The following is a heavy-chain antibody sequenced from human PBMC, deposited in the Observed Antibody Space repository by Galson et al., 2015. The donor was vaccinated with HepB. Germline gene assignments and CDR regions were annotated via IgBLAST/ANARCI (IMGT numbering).Heavy chain of an antibody. CDR1: GFTFSSYG. CDR3: ARDAWAAAGPNDY. J-gene: IGHJ4*02. Sequence: SLRLSCAASGFTFSSYGMHWVRQAPGKGLEWVAVIWYDGSNKYYADSVKGRFTISRDNSKNTLYLQMNSLRAEDTAVYYCARDAWAAAGPNDYWGQGTLVTVSS. D-gene: IGHD6-13*01. CDR2: IWYDGSNK. V-gene: IGHV3-33*01.